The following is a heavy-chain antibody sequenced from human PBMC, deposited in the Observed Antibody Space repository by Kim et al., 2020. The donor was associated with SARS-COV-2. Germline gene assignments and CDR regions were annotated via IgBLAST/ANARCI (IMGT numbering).Heavy chain of an antibody. CDR1: GFTFSAHG. Sequence: GGSLRLSCAASGFTFSAHGMHWVRQAPGKGLEWVAVISYDESQNYYADSVKGRFTISRDNSKNTLYLNMNSLRPEDTAVYYCAKDRVVVGIGEVDYWGQGTLVTVSS. J-gene: IGHJ4*02. D-gene: IGHD2-15*01. CDR3: AKDRVVVGIGEVDY. CDR2: ISYDESQN. V-gene: IGHV3-30*18.